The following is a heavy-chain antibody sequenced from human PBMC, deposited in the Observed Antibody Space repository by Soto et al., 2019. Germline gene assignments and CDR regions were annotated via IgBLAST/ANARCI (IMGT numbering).Heavy chain of an antibody. D-gene: IGHD6-13*01. CDR2: ISYDGSDK. CDR3: GAGQYFSDY. Sequence: QVQLVESGGGVVQPGRSLRLSCAASGFTFSSYGMHWVRQAPGKGLEWVALISYDGSDKYYADSVKGRFTISRDNSKNTLHLQMNSLRVEDTAVYYCGAGQYFSDYWGQGTLVTVSS. J-gene: IGHJ4*02. CDR1: GFTFSSYG. V-gene: IGHV3-30*03.